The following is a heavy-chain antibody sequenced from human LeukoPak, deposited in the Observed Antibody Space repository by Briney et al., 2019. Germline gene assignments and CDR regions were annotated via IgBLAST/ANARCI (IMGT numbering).Heavy chain of an antibody. V-gene: IGHV3-66*01. CDR1: GFTVSSNY. J-gene: IGHJ6*02. Sequence: GGSLRLSCAASGFTVSSNYMSWVRQAPGKGVEWVSVIYSGGSTYYSDSVKGSFTISRDNSKNTLYLQMNTLRAEDTAVYYCYYGSGSYYPETYYYYYGMDVWGQGTTVTVSS. CDR2: IYSGGST. D-gene: IGHD3-10*01. CDR3: YYGSGSYYPETYYYYYGMDV.